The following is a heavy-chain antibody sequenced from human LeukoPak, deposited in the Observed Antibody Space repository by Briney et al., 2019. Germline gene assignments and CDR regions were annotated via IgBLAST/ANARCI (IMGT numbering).Heavy chain of an antibody. CDR2: IIPIFGTA. CDR1: GGTFSSYA. Sequence: SVKVSCKASGGTFSSYAISWVRQAPGQGLEWMGGIIPIFGTANYAQKFQGRVTITTDESTSTAYMELSSLRSEDTAAYYCARRAGDGYRSPFDYWGQGTLVTVSS. CDR3: ARRAGDGYRSPFDY. J-gene: IGHJ4*02. D-gene: IGHD5-24*01. V-gene: IGHV1-69*05.